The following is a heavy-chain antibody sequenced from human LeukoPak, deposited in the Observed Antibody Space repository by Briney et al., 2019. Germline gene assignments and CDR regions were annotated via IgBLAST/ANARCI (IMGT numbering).Heavy chain of an antibody. J-gene: IGHJ4*02. CDR3: ARDSPLLTV. Sequence: GGSLRLSCAASGFTFSSYSMNWVRQAPGKGLEWVSSISSSSSYLHYADSVKGRFTISRDNSKNTLYLQMNSLRAEDTATYYCARDSPLLTVWGQGTLVTVSS. D-gene: IGHD3-9*01. CDR2: ISSSSSYL. CDR1: GFTFSSYS. V-gene: IGHV3-21*04.